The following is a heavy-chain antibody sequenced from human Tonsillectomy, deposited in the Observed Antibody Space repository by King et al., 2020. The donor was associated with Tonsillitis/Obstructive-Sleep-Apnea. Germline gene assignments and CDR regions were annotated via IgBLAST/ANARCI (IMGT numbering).Heavy chain of an antibody. CDR1: GGSISSSSYY. D-gene: IGHD1-26*01. CDR2: IYYSGST. J-gene: IGHJ5*02. CDR3: VRLWYSGNYGRGWFDP. Sequence: LQLQESGPGLVKPSETLSLTCTVSGGSISSSSYYWGWIRQPPGKGLEWIGSIYYSGSTYYNPSLKSRVTISVDTSKIQFSLKLSSVTAADTAVYYCVRLWYSGNYGRGWFDPWGQGTLVTVSS. V-gene: IGHV4-39*01.